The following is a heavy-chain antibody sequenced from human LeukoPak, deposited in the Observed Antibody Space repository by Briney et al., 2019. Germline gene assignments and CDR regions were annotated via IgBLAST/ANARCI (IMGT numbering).Heavy chain of an antibody. D-gene: IGHD2-2*01. Sequence: SETLSLTCTVSGDSISSSNSYWGWIRQPPGKGLEWIGSIYYSGNTYYNASLKSRVTISVDTSKNQFSLKLSSVTAADTAVYYCARYYCSSTSCYEDYWGQGTLVTVSS. CDR1: GDSISSSNSY. CDR3: ARYYCSSTSCYEDY. CDR2: IYYSGNT. J-gene: IGHJ4*02. V-gene: IGHV4-39*07.